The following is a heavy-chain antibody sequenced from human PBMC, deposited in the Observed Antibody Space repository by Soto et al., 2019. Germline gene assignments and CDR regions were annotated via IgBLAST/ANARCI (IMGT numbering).Heavy chain of an antibody. Sequence: QMQLVESGGSVVQPGTSLRLSCAAFGFDFSSYGMHWVRQTPGKGLEWVAVLGFDGGGRYYADSVKGRFTISRDNSKKMLYLQMDSLRAEDTAFYYCAREPVGPDYAMDVWGQGTTVTVSS. V-gene: IGHV3-33*01. CDR1: GFDFSSYG. CDR2: LGFDGGGR. CDR3: AREPVGPDYAMDV. D-gene: IGHD1-26*01. J-gene: IGHJ6*02.